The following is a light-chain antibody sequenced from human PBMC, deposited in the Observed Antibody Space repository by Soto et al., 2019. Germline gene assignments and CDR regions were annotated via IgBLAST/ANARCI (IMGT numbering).Light chain of an antibody. J-gene: IGKJ1*01. CDR2: AAS. CDR3: QQSYSTPPT. V-gene: IGKV1-39*01. CDR1: QTISSS. Sequence: DIQMTQSPSSLSASVGDRVSITCRASQTISSSLNWYHQKPGKAPNLLIFAASNLQSGVPSRFSGSGSGTDVTLTISSLQPEDFGTYYCQQSYSTPPTFGQGTKVEIK.